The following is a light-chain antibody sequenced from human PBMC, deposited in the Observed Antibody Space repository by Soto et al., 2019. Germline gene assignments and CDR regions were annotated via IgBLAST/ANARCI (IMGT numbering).Light chain of an antibody. CDR1: QSVSSN. CDR3: QQYKNWPYT. V-gene: IGKV3-15*01. CDR2: GAS. Sequence: EIVMPQSPATLSVSPGERATLSCRASQSVSSNLAWYQQKPGQAPRLLFYGASTRATGIPARFSGSGSGTEFTLSISSLQSEDFALYYCQQYKNWPYTFGQGTKVDIK. J-gene: IGKJ2*01.